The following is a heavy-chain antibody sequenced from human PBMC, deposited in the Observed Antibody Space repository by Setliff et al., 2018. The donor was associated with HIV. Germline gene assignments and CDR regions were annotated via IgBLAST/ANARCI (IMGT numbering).Heavy chain of an antibody. J-gene: IGHJ4*02. Sequence: TLSLTCSVSGGSISSGGYSWSWIRQPPGKGLEWIGYIYHSGSTSYNPSLKSRVTISVDRYKNQFYLKLSSVTAADTAVYYCARVRLTMIMMVDYFDQWGQGTLVTVSS. CDR2: IYHSGST. CDR1: GGSISSGGYS. V-gene: IGHV4-30-2*01. D-gene: IGHD3-22*01. CDR3: ARVRLTMIMMVDYFDQ.